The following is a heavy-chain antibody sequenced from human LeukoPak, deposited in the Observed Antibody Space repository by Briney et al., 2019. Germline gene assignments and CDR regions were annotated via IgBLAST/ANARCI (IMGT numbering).Heavy chain of an antibody. CDR1: GGTFSSYA. V-gene: IGHV1-69*05. J-gene: IGHJ4*02. CDR3: ARDRDGQEHFYQ. CDR2: IIPIFGTA. D-gene: IGHD5-24*01. Sequence: SVKVSCKASGGTFSSYAISWVRQAPGQGLEWMGRIIPIFGTANYAQKFQGRVTITTDESTSTAYMELSSLRSEDTAGYYCARDRDGQEHFYQWGQGTLVTVSS.